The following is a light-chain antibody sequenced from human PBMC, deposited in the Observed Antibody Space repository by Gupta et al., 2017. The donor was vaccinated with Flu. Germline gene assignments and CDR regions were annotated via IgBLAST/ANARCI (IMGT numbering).Light chain of an antibody. CDR2: SAS. Sequence: DIQMTQSPSTLSASVGDRVTITCRASQSLNNWLAWYQQKSGKAPKLLIYSASGLESGVPPRFSGSGSGTQYTLTINNLQPEDSATYYCQQDNSASRTFGQGTKLE. CDR3: QQDNSASRT. V-gene: IGKV1-5*03. J-gene: IGKJ1*01. CDR1: QSLNNW.